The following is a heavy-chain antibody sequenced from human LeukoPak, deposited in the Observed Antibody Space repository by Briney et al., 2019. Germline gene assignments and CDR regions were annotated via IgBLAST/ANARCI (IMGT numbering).Heavy chain of an antibody. Sequence: GGSLRLSCAASGFTFSIYGMHWVRQAPGKGLEWVAVISYDGSNEYYADSVKGRFTLSRDNSRNTLDLQMNSLGPEDTAVYYCAKEYDSGGYGAYFDYWGQGTLVTVSS. CDR2: ISYDGSNE. CDR3: AKEYDSGGYGAYFDY. J-gene: IGHJ4*02. V-gene: IGHV3-30*18. CDR1: GFTFSIYG. D-gene: IGHD3-10*01.